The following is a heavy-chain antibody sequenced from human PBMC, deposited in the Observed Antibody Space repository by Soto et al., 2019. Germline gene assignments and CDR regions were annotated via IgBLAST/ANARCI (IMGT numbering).Heavy chain of an antibody. D-gene: IGHD5-18*01. Sequence: PSETLSLXCAVSGGSISSSNWWSWVRQPPGKGLEWIGEIYHSGSTNYNPSLKSRVTISVDKSKNQFSLKLSSVTAADTAVYYCARGYGYSYGEGYYYGMDVWGQGTTVT. CDR2: IYHSGST. V-gene: IGHV4-4*02. CDR3: ARGYGYSYGEGYYYGMDV. J-gene: IGHJ6*02. CDR1: GGSISSSNW.